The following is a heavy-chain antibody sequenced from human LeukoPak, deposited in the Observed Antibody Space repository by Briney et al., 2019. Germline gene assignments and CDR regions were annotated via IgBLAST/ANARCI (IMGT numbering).Heavy chain of an antibody. CDR2: ISCDGSNK. V-gene: IGHV3-30*04. Sequence: PGRSLRLSCAASGFTFSSYAMHWVRQAPGKGLEWVAVISCDGSNKYYADSVKGRFTISRDNSKNTLYLQMKSLRAEDTAVYYCARDRHYYGSGSYYSGALGVFDPWGQGTLVTVSS. J-gene: IGHJ5*02. CDR1: GFTFSSYA. D-gene: IGHD3-10*01. CDR3: ARDRHYYGSGSYYSGALGVFDP.